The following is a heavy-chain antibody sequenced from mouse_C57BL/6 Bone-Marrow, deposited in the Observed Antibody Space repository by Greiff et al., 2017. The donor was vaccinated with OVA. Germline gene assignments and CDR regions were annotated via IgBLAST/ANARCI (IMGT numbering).Heavy chain of an antibody. CDR3: ARSGAYYYGSSYVAAMDY. Sequence: QVQLQQPGAELVRPGTSVKVSCKASGYAFTNYLIEWVKQRPGQGLEWIGVINPGSGGTNYNEKFKGKATLTADKSSSTAYMQLSSLTSEDSAVYFCARSGAYYYGSSYVAAMDYWGQGTSVTVSS. J-gene: IGHJ4*01. CDR2: INPGSGGT. D-gene: IGHD1-1*01. V-gene: IGHV1-54*01. CDR1: GYAFTNYL.